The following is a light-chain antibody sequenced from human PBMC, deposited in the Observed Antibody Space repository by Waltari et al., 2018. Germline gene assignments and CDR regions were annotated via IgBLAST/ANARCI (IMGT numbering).Light chain of an antibody. CDR2: MVS. Sequence: DIVMTQSPLPLPVTPGEPASISCWSSQSLVYSNGYTYLDWYLQKPGQSPQLLIYMVSNRASGVTDRFSGSGSGTDFTLKIARVEAEDVGVYYCMQAVKIPITFGQGTRLEIK. V-gene: IGKV2-28*01. CDR3: MQAVKIPIT. CDR1: QSLVYSNGYTY. J-gene: IGKJ5*01.